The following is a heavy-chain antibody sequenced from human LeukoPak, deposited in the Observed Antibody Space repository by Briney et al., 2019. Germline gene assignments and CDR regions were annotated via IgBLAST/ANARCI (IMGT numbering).Heavy chain of an antibody. Sequence: GESLKISCKGSGYSFTSNWIGSVRQMPGKGLEWMGVIYPSDSDTRYSPSFQGQVTISADKSISTAYLQWSSLKASDTAMYYCARIGLYSGSYLSRPYYYYYYYMDVWGKGTTVTVSS. D-gene: IGHD1-26*01. CDR1: GYSFTSNW. CDR3: ARIGLYSGSYLSRPYYYYYYYMDV. CDR2: IYPSDSDT. V-gene: IGHV5-51*01. J-gene: IGHJ6*03.